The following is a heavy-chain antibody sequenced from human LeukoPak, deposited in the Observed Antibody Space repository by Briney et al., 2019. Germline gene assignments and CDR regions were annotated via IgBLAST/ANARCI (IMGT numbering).Heavy chain of an antibody. J-gene: IGHJ6*03. CDR1: GFTFNRYW. CDR3: ARGEFGDYYYFYMDV. CDR2: IKQDGSAK. D-gene: IGHD2/OR15-2a*01. Sequence: PGGSLRLSCAASGFTFNRYWMSWVRQAPGKELQWVANIKQDGSAKYYVDSVKGRFTISRDDAKNSLFLQMNSLRTEDTATYYCARGEFGDYYYFYMDVWGKGTTVTVSS. V-gene: IGHV3-7*01.